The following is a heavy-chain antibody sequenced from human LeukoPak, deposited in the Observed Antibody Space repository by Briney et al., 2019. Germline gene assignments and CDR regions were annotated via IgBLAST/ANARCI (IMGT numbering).Heavy chain of an antibody. J-gene: IGHJ2*01. CDR2: INPNSGGT. V-gene: IGHV1-2*02. CDR1: GYTFTSYY. Sequence: GASVKVSCKASGYTFTSYYMHWVRQAPGQGLEWMGWINPNSGGTNYAQKFQGRVTMTRDTSISTAYMELSRLRSDDTAVYYCARGTVTFSYWYFDLWGRGTLVTVSS. D-gene: IGHD4-17*01. CDR3: ARGTVTFSYWYFDL.